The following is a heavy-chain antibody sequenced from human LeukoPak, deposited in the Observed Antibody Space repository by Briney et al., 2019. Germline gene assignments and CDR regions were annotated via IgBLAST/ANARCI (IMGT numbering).Heavy chain of an antibody. CDR2: IAATSGST. CDR1: GFTFRNYA. Sequence: GGSLRLSCAASGFTFRNYAMNWVRQAPGKGLEWVSSIAATSGSTLYADSVKGRFTISRDNSKNTLYLQMNSLRAEDTALYYCAKAAYGDYVNWFDPWGQGTLVTVSS. CDR3: AKAAYGDYVNWFDP. V-gene: IGHV3-23*01. J-gene: IGHJ5*02. D-gene: IGHD4-17*01.